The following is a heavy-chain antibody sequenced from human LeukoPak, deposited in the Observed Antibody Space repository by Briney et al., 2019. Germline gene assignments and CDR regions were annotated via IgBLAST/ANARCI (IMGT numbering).Heavy chain of an antibody. J-gene: IGHJ6*04. CDR3: AKIRGVYYYYYGMDV. CDR2: ISYDGSNK. D-gene: IGHD3-3*01. V-gene: IGHV3-30*18. CDR1: GFTFSSYG. Sequence: PGGSLRLPCAASGFTFSSYGMHWVRQAPGKGLEWVAVISYDGSNKYYADSVKGRFTISRDNSKNTLYLQMNSLRAEDTAVYYCAKIRGVYYYYYGMDVWGKGTTVTVSS.